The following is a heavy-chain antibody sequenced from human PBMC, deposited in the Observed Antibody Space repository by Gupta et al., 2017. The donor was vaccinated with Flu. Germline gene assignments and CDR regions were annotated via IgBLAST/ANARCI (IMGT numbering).Heavy chain of an antibody. V-gene: IGHV3-21*01. J-gene: IGHJ4*02. CDR3: ARQTTVTTGPAFDY. D-gene: IGHD4-4*01. Sequence: EVQLVESGGGLVKPGGSLRLSCAASGFTFSSYSMNWVRQAPGKGLEWVSSISSSSSYIYYADSVKGRFTISRDNAKNSLYLQMNSLRAEDTAVYYCARQTTVTTGPAFDYWGQGTLVTVSS. CDR1: GFTFSSYS. CDR2: ISSSSSYI.